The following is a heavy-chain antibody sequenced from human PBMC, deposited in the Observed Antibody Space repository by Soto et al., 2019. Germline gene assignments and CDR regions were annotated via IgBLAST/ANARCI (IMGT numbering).Heavy chain of an antibody. V-gene: IGHV3-23*01. D-gene: IGHD3-22*01. J-gene: IGHJ4*02. CDR3: AKGSGGYRPYYFDF. CDR1: GFTFSDYA. Sequence: GGSLRLSCAASGFTFSDYAMAWVRQPPRKGLDWISAIGGGGITTYYADSVKGRFTISRDNSKNILYLELNSLTVDDTAVYYCAKGSGGYRPYYFDFWGQGTPVTVSS. CDR2: IGGGGITT.